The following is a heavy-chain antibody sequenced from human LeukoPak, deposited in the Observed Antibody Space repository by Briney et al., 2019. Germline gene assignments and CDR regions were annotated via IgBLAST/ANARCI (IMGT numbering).Heavy chain of an antibody. V-gene: IGHV1-69*05. J-gene: IGHJ4*02. D-gene: IGHD1-14*01. CDR3: ARGFGYDHFDY. CDR2: IIPIFGTA. CDR1: GGTFSSYA. Sequence: EASVKVSCKASGGTFSSYAISWVRQAPGQGLEWMGGIIPIFGTANYAQKFQGRVTITTDKSTSTAYMELSRLRSDDTAVYYCARGFGYDHFDYWGQGTLVTVSS.